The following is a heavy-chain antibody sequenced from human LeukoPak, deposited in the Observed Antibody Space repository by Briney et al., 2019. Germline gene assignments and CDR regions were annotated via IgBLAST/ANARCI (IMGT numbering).Heavy chain of an antibody. Sequence: GSPRPSRAASRFTFSRFWTSSVRQAPRGRLGWVGRMQNKTDGGRTDYAAPVKGRFTLSSGDSKNTLFLQMNSLKTEDTRVYFCTTGLRSESFDAYWGEGTLVTVS. V-gene: IGHV3-15*01. J-gene: IGHJ4*02. D-gene: IGHD6-25*01. CDR1: RFTFSRFW. CDR2: MQNKTDGGRT. CDR3: TTGLRSESFDAY.